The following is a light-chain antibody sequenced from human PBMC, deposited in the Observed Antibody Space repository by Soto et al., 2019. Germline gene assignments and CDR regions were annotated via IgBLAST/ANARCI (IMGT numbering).Light chain of an antibody. CDR2: DTT. CDR1: TGDVTSGLY. Sequence: QTVVTQEPSLTVSPGGTVTLTCGSSTGDVTSGLYPYWFQQKPGQAPRTLIYDTTMKHFWAPARFSGSLLGGKAALTLSGAQPEDEADYYCMLSYSGASVFGGGTKLTVL. CDR3: MLSYSGASV. J-gene: IGLJ2*01. V-gene: IGLV7-46*01.